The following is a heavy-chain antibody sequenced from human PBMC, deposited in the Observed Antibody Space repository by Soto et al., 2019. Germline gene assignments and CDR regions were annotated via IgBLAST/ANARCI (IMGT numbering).Heavy chain of an antibody. CDR1: GGSISSSSYY. J-gene: IGHJ4*02. D-gene: IGHD6-19*01. Sequence: QLQLQESGPGLVKPSETLSLTCTVSGGSISSSSYYWGWIRQPPGKGLEWIGSIYYSGSTYYNPSLKRRVTISVDTSKNQFSLKLSSVTAADTAVYYCATPSGWYSAPLDYWGQGTLVTVSS. CDR2: IYYSGST. CDR3: ATPSGWYSAPLDY. V-gene: IGHV4-39*01.